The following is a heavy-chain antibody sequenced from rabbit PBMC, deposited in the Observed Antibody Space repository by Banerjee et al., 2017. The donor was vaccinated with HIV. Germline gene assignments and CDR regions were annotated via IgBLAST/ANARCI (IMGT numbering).Heavy chain of an antibody. CDR2: IYISSGAT. Sequence: QQQLEESGGGLVKPGGTLTLTCKASGFTLSSSYWICWVRQAPGKGLELIACIYISSGATWYMTWAKGRFTISKTSSTTVTLQMTSLTAADTATYFCARDGYDDYGNYSLWGQGTLVTVS. D-gene: IGHD2-1*01. V-gene: IGHV1S45*01. CDR1: GFTLSSSYW. J-gene: IGHJ4*01. CDR3: ARDGYDDYGNYSL.